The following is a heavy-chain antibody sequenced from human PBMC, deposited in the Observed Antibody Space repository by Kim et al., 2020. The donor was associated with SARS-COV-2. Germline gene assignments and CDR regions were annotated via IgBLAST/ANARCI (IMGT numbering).Heavy chain of an antibody. D-gene: IGHD2-21*02. Sequence: SVEGAFTISKNNSKNTLYLQMNSRRAEDTAVYYCANPRGGVTDFWGQGTLVTVSS. CDR3: ANPRGGVTDF. V-gene: IGHV3-23*01. J-gene: IGHJ4*02.